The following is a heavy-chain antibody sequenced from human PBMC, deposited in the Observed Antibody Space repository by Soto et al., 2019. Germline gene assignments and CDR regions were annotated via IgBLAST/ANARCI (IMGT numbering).Heavy chain of an antibody. CDR2: ISYDGSNK. J-gene: IGHJ5*02. CDR1: GFTFSSYA. V-gene: IGHV3-30-3*01. Sequence: ALRLSCAASGFTFSSYAMHWVRQAPGKGLEWVAVISYDGSNKYYADSVKGRFTISRDNSKNTLYLQMNSLRAEDTAVYYCARDRSVEWPEGPENWFDPWGQGTLVTVSS. D-gene: IGHD3-3*01. CDR3: ARDRSVEWPEGPENWFDP.